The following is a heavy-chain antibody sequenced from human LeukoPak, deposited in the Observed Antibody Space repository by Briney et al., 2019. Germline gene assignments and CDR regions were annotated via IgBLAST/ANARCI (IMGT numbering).Heavy chain of an antibody. V-gene: IGHV4-59*01. J-gene: IGHJ4*02. CDR2: IYYSGST. D-gene: IGHD6-6*01. Sequence: SETLSLTCTVSGGSISSYYWSWIRQPPGKGLEWIGYIYYSGSTNYNPSLKSRVTISVDTSKNQFSLKLNSVTAADTAVYYCARVSSSSDFDYWGQGTLVTVSS. CDR3: ARVSSSSDFDY. CDR1: GGSISSYY.